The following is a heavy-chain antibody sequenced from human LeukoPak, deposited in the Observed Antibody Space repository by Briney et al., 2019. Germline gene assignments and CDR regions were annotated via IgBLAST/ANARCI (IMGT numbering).Heavy chain of an antibody. D-gene: IGHD3-22*01. CDR1: GFTFSSYG. CDR2: IRYDGSNK. V-gene: IGHV3-30*02. J-gene: IGHJ4*02. Sequence: GGSLRLSCAASGFTFSSYGMHWVRQAPGKGLEWVAFIRYDGSNKYYADSVKGRLTISRDNAKNTLYLQMNSLRAEDTAVYYCAREGSYYYYDSSGYYCGLFDYWGQGTLVTVSS. CDR3: AREGSYYYYDSSGYYCGLFDY.